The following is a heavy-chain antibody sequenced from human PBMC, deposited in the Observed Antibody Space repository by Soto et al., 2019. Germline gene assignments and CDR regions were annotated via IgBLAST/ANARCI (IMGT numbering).Heavy chain of an antibody. V-gene: IGHV3-30-3*01. CDR2: ISHDATTK. Sequence: QVQLVESGGGVVQPGRSLTLSCAASGFTFSRYPLHWVRQAPGKGLEWVAVISHDATTKYYADSVRGRFTISRDNSENTLYIQMNRLRDEDTAVYYCARDPSVGAPDYFDYWGQGTLVTVSA. J-gene: IGHJ4*02. CDR1: GFTFSRYP. D-gene: IGHD1-26*01. CDR3: ARDPSVGAPDYFDY.